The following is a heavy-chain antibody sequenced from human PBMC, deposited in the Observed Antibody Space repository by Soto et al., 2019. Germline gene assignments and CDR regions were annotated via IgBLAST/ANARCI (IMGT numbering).Heavy chain of an antibody. J-gene: IGHJ6*02. D-gene: IGHD6-6*01. Sequence: PVKVSCKDSGGTFSSYVISWVRQATGKGVEWMGGIIPIFGTENYAQKSQDTVTITADESTSTAYVELSSLRSEDTAVYCWARESGMVDEYSSSSGIAYYCYGMDVWGQGTTVTVSS. CDR2: IIPIFGTE. CDR1: GGTFSSYV. CDR3: ARESGMVDEYSSSSGIAYYCYGMDV. V-gene: IGHV1-69*01.